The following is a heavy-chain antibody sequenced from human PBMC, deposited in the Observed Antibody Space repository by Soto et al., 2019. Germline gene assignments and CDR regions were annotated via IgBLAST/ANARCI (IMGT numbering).Heavy chain of an antibody. Sequence: PSETLSLTCTVSGGSVSNDNFYWSWIRQPPGKGLEWIGYVHSSGITNYYPSLKRRVTISVDTSRNQFSLRLSSVAAADTAVYYCARGLTMGQLPSHFDHWGQGTLVTVSS. CDR2: VHSSGIT. V-gene: IGHV4-61*01. J-gene: IGHJ5*02. CDR3: ARGLTMGQLPSHFDH. CDR1: GGSVSNDNFY. D-gene: IGHD3-16*01.